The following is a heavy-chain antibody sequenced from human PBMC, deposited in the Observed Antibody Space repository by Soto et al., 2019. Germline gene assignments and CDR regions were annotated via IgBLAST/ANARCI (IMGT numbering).Heavy chain of an antibody. Sequence: PGGSLRLSCAASGFTFRTYWMSWVRQAPGTGLEWVATIGQDGGVKYYVDSVKGRFTISRDNAKNSLYLQMSSLTAEDSALYYCSRSLNAWGQGTLVTVSS. CDR3: SRSLNA. J-gene: IGHJ5*02. V-gene: IGHV3-7*01. CDR2: IGQDGGVK. CDR1: GFTFRTYW.